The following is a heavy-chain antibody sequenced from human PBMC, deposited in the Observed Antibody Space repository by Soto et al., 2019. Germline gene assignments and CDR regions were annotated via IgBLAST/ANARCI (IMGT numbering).Heavy chain of an antibody. D-gene: IGHD6-13*01. CDR1: GGSFSGYY. CDR2: INHSGST. Sequence: PSETLSLTCAVYGGSFSGYYWSWIRQPPGKGLEWIGEINHSGSTNYNPSLKSRVTISVDTSKNQFSLKLSSVTAADTAVYYCARKGLAAAGTRVYYYYYMDVWGKGTTVTVSS. CDR3: ARKGLAAAGTRVYYYYYMDV. V-gene: IGHV4-34*01. J-gene: IGHJ6*03.